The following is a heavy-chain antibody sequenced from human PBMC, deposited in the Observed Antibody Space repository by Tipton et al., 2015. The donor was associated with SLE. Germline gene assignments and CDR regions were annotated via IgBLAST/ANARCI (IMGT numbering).Heavy chain of an antibody. CDR3: ARVPGLERSYFYYYYMDV. Sequence: TLSLTYTVSGGSITRGGCYWNWIRQPPGKGLEWIGEINHSGSTNYNPSLKSRVTISVDTSKNQFSLKLSSVTAADTAVYYCARVPGLERSYFYYYYMDVWGKGTTVTVSS. J-gene: IGHJ6*03. V-gene: IGHV4-34*01. D-gene: IGHD1-1*01. CDR2: INHSGST. CDR1: GGSITRGGCY.